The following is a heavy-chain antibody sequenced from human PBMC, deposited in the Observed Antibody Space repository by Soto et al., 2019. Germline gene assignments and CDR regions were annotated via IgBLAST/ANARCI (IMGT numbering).Heavy chain of an antibody. CDR2: INPSGGST. CDR3: ARGLTTVVTPNYFDY. D-gene: IGHD4-17*01. J-gene: IGHJ4*02. V-gene: IGHV1-46*01. Sequence: EASVKVSCKASGYTFTSYYMHWVRQAPGQGLEWMGIINPSGGSTSYAQKFQGRVTMTRDTSTSTVYMELSSLRSEDTAVYYCARGLTTVVTPNYFDYWGQGTLVTVSS. CDR1: GYTFTSYY.